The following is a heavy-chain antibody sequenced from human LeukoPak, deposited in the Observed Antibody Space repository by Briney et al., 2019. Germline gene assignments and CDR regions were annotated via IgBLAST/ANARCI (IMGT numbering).Heavy chain of an antibody. CDR2: IYYSGST. D-gene: IGHD1-14*01. Sequence: SETLSVNCTVSGGSISSYYWSWIRQPPGKGLEWIGYIYYSGSTNYNPSLKSRVTISVDTSKNQFSLKLSSVTAADTAVYYCARSEPHGNSPWEVLSEPFDYWGQGTLVTVSS. CDR1: GGSISSYY. J-gene: IGHJ4*02. V-gene: IGHV4-59*08. CDR3: ARSEPHGNSPWEVLSEPFDY.